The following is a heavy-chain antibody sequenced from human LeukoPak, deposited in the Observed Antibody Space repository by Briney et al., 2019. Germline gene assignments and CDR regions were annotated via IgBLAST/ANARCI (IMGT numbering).Heavy chain of an antibody. D-gene: IGHD3-3*01. CDR3: AKGHDDFRQFDF. CDR2: IIPILGSG. V-gene: IGHV1-69*01. CDR1: GGIFANYA. J-gene: IGHJ4*02. Sequence: ASVKVSCKASGGIFANYAISWVRKAPGQGLEWMGGIIPILGSGHSAQKFQGRLTITADESTRTTYMELSSLRSEDTAVYYCAKGHDDFRQFDFWGQGTLVIVSS.